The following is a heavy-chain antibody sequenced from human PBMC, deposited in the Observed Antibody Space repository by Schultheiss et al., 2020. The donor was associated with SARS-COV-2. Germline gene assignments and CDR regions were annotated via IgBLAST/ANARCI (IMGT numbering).Heavy chain of an antibody. Sequence: GGSLRLSCAASGFTFSSYEMNWVRQAPGKGLEWVSYISSSGSTIYYADSVKGRFTISRDNAKNSLYLQMNSLRAEDTAVYYCARGTRAAAAGDWFDPWGQGTLVTVSS. D-gene: IGHD6-13*01. CDR2: ISSSGSTI. V-gene: IGHV3-48*03. CDR1: GFTFSSYE. CDR3: ARGTRAAAAGDWFDP. J-gene: IGHJ5*02.